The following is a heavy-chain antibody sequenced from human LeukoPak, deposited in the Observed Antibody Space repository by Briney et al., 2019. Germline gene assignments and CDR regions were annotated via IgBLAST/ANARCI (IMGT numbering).Heavy chain of an antibody. Sequence: ASVKVSCKASGYTFTSYGISWVRQAPGQGLEWMGWISAYNGNTNYAQKLQGRVTMTTDTSTSTAYMELRSLRSEDTAVYYCARQQLVLSSAHGMDVWGQGTTVTVSS. J-gene: IGHJ6*02. V-gene: IGHV1-18*01. D-gene: IGHD6-13*01. CDR3: ARQQLVLSSAHGMDV. CDR2: ISAYNGNT. CDR1: GYTFTSYG.